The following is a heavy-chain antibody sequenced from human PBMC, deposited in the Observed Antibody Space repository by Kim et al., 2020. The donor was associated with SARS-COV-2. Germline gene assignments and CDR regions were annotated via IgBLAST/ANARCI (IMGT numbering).Heavy chain of an antibody. V-gene: IGHV3-15*01. CDR2: IKSKTDGGTT. CDR3: TTERERITMVRGVIITARGPWFDP. D-gene: IGHD3-10*01. J-gene: IGHJ5*02. Sequence: GGSLRLSCAASGFTFSNAWMSWVRQAPGKGLEWVGRIKSKTDGGTTDYAAPVKGRFTISRDDSKNTLYLQMNSLKTEDTAVYYCTTERERITMVRGVIITARGPWFDPRVQGALATVSP. CDR1: GFTFSNAW.